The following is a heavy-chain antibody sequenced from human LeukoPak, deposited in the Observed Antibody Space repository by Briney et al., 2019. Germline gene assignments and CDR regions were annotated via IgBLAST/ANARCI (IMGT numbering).Heavy chain of an antibody. CDR2: IIPIFGIA. CDR1: GGTFSSYA. CDR3: ASGTSGAYYYYGMDV. Sequence: SVKVSCKASGGTFSSYAISWVRQAPGQGLEWMGGIIPIFGIANYAQKFQGRVTITADESTSTAYMELSSLRSEDTAVYYCASGTSGAYYYYGMDVWGQGTTVTVSS. D-gene: IGHD2-2*01. J-gene: IGHJ6*02. V-gene: IGHV1-69*13.